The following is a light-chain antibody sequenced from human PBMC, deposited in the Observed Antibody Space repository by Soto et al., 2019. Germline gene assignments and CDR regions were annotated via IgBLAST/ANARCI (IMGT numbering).Light chain of an antibody. CDR2: DVS. Sequence: QSVLTQTASVSGSPGQSITISCTGTSSDVGGYNYVSWYQQHPGKAPKLMIYDVSNRPSGVSNRFSGSKSGNTASLTISGLEAEDEADYYCSSYTSCSTLLFGGGTKLTVL. CDR1: SSDVGGYNY. V-gene: IGLV2-14*01. CDR3: SSYTSCSTLL. J-gene: IGLJ2*01.